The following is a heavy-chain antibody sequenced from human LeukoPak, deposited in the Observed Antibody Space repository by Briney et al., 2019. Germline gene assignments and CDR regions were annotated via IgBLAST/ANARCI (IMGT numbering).Heavy chain of an antibody. V-gene: IGHV3-7*01. CDR1: GFTFSSYW. D-gene: IGHD6-19*01. CDR3: ARASGWSGERYFDY. J-gene: IGHJ4*02. Sequence: GGSLRLSCAASGFTFSSYWMSWVRQAPGKGLEWVANIKQDGSEKYYVDSVKGRFTISRDNAKNSLYLQMNSLRAEDTAVYYCARASGWSGERYFDYWGQGTLVTVSS. CDR2: IKQDGSEK.